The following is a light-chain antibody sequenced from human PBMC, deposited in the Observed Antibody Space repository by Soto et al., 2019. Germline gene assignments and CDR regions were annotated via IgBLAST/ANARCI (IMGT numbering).Light chain of an antibody. CDR3: QQYGRSPWT. CDR2: GAS. CDR1: QSVSSSY. J-gene: IGKJ1*01. Sequence: EVVSTQSPGTLSVSAGGIATLSCGASQSVSSSYLAWYQQKPGQAPRLLIYGASSRATGIPDRFSGSGSGTDFTLTISRLEPEDFAVYYCQQYGRSPWTFGQGTKVDIK. V-gene: IGKV3-20*01.